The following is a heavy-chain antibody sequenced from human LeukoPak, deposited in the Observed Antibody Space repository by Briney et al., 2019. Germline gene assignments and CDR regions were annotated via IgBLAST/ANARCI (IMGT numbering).Heavy chain of an antibody. V-gene: IGHV1-2*04. Sequence: ASVKVSCKASGYTFTGYYMHWVRQAPGQGLEWMGWINPNSGGTNYAQKFQGWVTMTRDTSISTAYMELSRLRSDYTAVYYCAREFFAAAGTYYYGMDVWGKGTTVTVSS. D-gene: IGHD6-13*01. CDR2: INPNSGGT. CDR1: GYTFTGYY. CDR3: AREFFAAAGTYYYGMDV. J-gene: IGHJ6*04.